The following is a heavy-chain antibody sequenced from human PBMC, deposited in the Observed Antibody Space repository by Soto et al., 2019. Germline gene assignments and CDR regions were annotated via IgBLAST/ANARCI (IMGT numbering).Heavy chain of an antibody. Sequence: ASVNVSCKASGYLFTGYYMHWVRQAPGQGLEWMGWINPNSGGTNYAQKFQGWVTMTRDTSISTAYMELSRLRSDDTAVYYCAREGGRADYDILTGYYSPMNYYYYYGMDVWGQGTTVTVSS. CDR1: GYLFTGYY. CDR3: AREGGRADYDILTGYYSPMNYYYYYGMDV. V-gene: IGHV1-2*04. J-gene: IGHJ6*02. D-gene: IGHD3-9*01. CDR2: INPNSGGT.